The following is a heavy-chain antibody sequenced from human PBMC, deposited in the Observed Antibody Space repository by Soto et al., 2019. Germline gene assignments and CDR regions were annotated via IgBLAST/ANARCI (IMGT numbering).Heavy chain of an antibody. Sequence: SVKVSCKASGGTFSSYAISWVRQAPGQGLEWMGGIIPIFGTANYAQKFQGRVTITADESTSTAYMELSSLGSEDTAVYYCARESRYCSGGSCYFLAGIDYWGQGTLVTVSS. V-gene: IGHV1-69*13. CDR3: ARESRYCSGGSCYFLAGIDY. J-gene: IGHJ4*02. CDR2: IIPIFGTA. D-gene: IGHD2-15*01. CDR1: GGTFSSYA.